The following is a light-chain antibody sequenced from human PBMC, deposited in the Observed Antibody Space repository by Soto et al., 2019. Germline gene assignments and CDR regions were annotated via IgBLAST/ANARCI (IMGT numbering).Light chain of an antibody. V-gene: IGKV1-5*01. CDR2: DAS. Sequence: DIQLTQTPSTLSASVGDEVTITCRASQTISRWLAWYQQKPGRAPKLLIYDASTLESGVPSRFSGSGSGTEFTLTISSLQSEDFAVYYCHQYNHWLTWTFGQGTKVDIK. CDR3: HQYNHWLTWT. CDR1: QTISRW. J-gene: IGKJ1*01.